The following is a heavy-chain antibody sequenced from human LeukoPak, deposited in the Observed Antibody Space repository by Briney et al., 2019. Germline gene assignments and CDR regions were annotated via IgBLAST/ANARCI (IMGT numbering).Heavy chain of an antibody. Sequence: SETLSLTCTVSGGSISSYYWNWIRRPPGKGLEWIGYIYYSGTTNYNPSLKSRVTISVDTSKNQFSLKLSSVTAADTAVYYCARGGSYVWGSYRLKSWFDPWGQGTLVAVSS. CDR1: GGSISSYY. J-gene: IGHJ5*02. CDR3: ARGGSYVWGSYRLKSWFDP. V-gene: IGHV4-59*01. D-gene: IGHD3-16*02. CDR2: IYYSGTT.